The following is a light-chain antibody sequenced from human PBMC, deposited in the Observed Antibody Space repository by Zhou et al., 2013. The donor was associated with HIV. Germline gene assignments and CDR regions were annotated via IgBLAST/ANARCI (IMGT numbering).Light chain of an antibody. V-gene: IGKV3-15*01. Sequence: DIVLTQSPGTLSLSPGDRATLSCRASQSVFTNLAWYQQKPGQAPRLLIYGASIRATGIPARFSGSGSWTEFTLTISSMQSEDFAVYYCQQYHNWPPALTFGGGTEVEIK. CDR1: QSVFTN. CDR2: GAS. J-gene: IGKJ4*01. CDR3: QQYHNWPPALT.